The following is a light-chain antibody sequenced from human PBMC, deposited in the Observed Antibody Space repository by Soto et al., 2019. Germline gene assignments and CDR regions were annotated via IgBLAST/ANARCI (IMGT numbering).Light chain of an antibody. Sequence: EIVLTQSPATLSLSPGERATLSCRASQSVSSYLAWYQQKPGQAPRLLIYDASNRATGIPARFSGSGSGTDFTHTIGSIEPEDVAFYDCQQRSNWPSTFGPGTKVDIK. J-gene: IGKJ3*01. V-gene: IGKV3-11*01. CDR3: QQRSNWPST. CDR1: QSVSSY. CDR2: DAS.